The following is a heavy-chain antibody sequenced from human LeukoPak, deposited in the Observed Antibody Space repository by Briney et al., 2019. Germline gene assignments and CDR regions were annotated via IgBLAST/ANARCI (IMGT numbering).Heavy chain of an antibody. Sequence: SVKVSCKASGFTFTSSAMQWVRQARGQRLEWIGWIVVGSGNTNYAQKFRERVTITRDMSTSRAYMELSSLRSEDTAVYYCAAVQVGANYYFDYWGQGTLVTVSS. CDR3: AAVQVGANYYFDY. V-gene: IGHV1-58*02. CDR2: IVVGSGNT. J-gene: IGHJ4*02. D-gene: IGHD1-26*01. CDR1: GFTFTSSA.